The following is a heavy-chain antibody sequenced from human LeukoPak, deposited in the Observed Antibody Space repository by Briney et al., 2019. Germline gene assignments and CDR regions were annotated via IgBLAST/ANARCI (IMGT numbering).Heavy chain of an antibody. CDR1: GGSLNSYY. D-gene: IGHD2-2*01. V-gene: IGHV4-34*01. Sequence: SETLSLTCNVYGGSLNSYYWSCIRQPPGKGLEWIGEINHSGYTNYNPSLKSRVTISVDTATKQFSLKMMSVTAADTAVYYCASMRMDANWFDPWGQGTLVTVSS. CDR3: ASMRMDANWFDP. J-gene: IGHJ5*02. CDR2: INHSGYT.